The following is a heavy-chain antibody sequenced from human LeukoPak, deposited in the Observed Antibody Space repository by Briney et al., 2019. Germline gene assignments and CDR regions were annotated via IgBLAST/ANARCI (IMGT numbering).Heavy chain of an antibody. CDR1: GFTFSTYS. CDR3: AKDSAISLLLWFGESYFDY. J-gene: IGHJ4*02. V-gene: IGHV3-48*04. CDR2: ISSISSGI. Sequence: PGGSLRLSCAASGFTFSTYSMNWVRQAPGKGLEWVSYISSISSGIYYADSVQGRFTISRDNAKNSLYLQMNSLRAEDTAVYYCAKDSAISLLLWFGESYFDYWGQGTLVTVSS. D-gene: IGHD3-10*01.